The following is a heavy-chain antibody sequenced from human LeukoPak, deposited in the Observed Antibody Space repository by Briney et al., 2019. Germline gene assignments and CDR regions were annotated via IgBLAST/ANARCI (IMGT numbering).Heavy chain of an antibody. V-gene: IGHV3-21*01. CDR2: ISISSSYK. Sequence: GGSLRLSCAASGLTFSDYSFNWVRQAPGKGLEWVSSISISSSYKYYADSLKGRFTISRDNAKNSLYLQVNSLRAEDTAVYYCARINDIDNSYHLDFWGHGTLVTVSS. CDR1: GLTFSDYS. D-gene: IGHD2-15*01. CDR3: ARINDIDNSYHLDF. J-gene: IGHJ4*01.